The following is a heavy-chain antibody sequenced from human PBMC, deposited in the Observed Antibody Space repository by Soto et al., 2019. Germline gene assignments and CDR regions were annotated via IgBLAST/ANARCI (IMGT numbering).Heavy chain of an antibody. CDR1: GFTFSSYA. CDR3: AKDTEFYSNYGHGFDY. J-gene: IGHJ4*02. Sequence: GGSLRLSCAASGFTFSSYAMSWVRQAPGKGLEWVSAISGSGGSTYYADSVKGRFTISRDNSKNTLYLQMNSLRAEDTAVYYCAKDTEFYSNYGHGFDYWGQGTLVTVSS. V-gene: IGHV3-23*01. D-gene: IGHD4-4*01. CDR2: ISGSGGST.